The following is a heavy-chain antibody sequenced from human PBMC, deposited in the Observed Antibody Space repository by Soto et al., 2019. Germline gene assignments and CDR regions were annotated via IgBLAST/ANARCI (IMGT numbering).Heavy chain of an antibody. CDR2: FYSSGSI. D-gene: IGHD3-22*01. CDR1: GYSITAGGYY. CDR3: ARMYSSGSGWFHP. Sequence: SETLSLTCSVSGYSITAGGYYWSWIRQHPGKGLEWIGSFYSSGSIIYNPSLKSRVSISGDTSRNQFSMTLTSVTAADTALYYCARMYSSGSGWFHPWGQGALVTV. V-gene: IGHV4-31*03. J-gene: IGHJ5*02.